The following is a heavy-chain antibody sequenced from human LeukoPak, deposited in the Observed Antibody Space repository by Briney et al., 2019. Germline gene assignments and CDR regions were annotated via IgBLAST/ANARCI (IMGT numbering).Heavy chain of an antibody. D-gene: IGHD2-8*01. CDR1: GFGFSDSY. Sequence: PGGSLRLSCVVSGFGFSDSYMTWIRQTPGKGLEWLAYISGNGSDIYYADSVKGRFTISWDNAKNSLYLQMNSLRPDDTALYYCSTDPRLLIYWGHGTLVTVSS. V-gene: IGHV3-11*01. J-gene: IGHJ4*01. CDR3: STDPRLLIY. CDR2: ISGNGSDI.